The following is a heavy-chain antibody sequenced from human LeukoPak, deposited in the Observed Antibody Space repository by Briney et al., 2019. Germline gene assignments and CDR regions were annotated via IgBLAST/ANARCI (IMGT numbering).Heavy chain of an antibody. Sequence: GGSLRLSCAASGFTFSSYSMNWVRQAPGKGLEWVSSISSSSSYIYYADSVKGRFAISRDNAKNSLYLQMNSLRAEDTAVYYCARDENRRNPPDYWGQGTLVTVSS. J-gene: IGHJ4*02. V-gene: IGHV3-21*01. CDR1: GFTFSSYS. D-gene: IGHD1-14*01. CDR2: ISSSSSYI. CDR3: ARDENRRNPPDY.